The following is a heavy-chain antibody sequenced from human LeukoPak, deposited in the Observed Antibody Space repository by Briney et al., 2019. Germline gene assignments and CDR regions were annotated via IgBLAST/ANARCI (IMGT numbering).Heavy chain of an antibody. Sequence: GGSLRLSCAASGFTFSNYGMHWVRQAPGKGLEWVAFIRSDESNKYYADSVKGRFTISRDNAKNSLYLQMNSLRAEDTAVYYCARDNDLLRYFDWPLDYWGQGTLVTVSS. V-gene: IGHV3-30*02. CDR3: ARDNDLLRYFDWPLDY. CDR2: IRSDESNK. D-gene: IGHD3-9*01. CDR1: GFTFSNYG. J-gene: IGHJ4*02.